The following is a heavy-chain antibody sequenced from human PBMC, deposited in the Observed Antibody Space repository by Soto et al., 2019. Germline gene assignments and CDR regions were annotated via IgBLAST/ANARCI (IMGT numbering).Heavy chain of an antibody. Sequence: QVQLVQSGAEVKKPGSSVKVSCKASGGTFSSYAISWVRQAPGQGLEWMGGIIPIFGTANYAQKFQGRVTITADESTSTAYLELSSLRSEDTALYYCARGVGYCSSTSCCPSFDYWGQGTLVTVSS. D-gene: IGHD2-2*01. CDR3: ARGVGYCSSTSCCPSFDY. J-gene: IGHJ4*02. CDR1: GGTFSSYA. V-gene: IGHV1-69*01. CDR2: IIPIFGTA.